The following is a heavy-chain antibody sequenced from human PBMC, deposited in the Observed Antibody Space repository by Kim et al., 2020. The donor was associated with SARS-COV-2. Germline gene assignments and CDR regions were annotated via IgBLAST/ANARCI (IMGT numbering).Heavy chain of an antibody. D-gene: IGHD3-10*01. J-gene: IGHJ4*02. Sequence: YNPPLKSRVTISVDTSKNQFSLKLSSVTAADTAVYYCARETYYYGSGLDYWGQGTLVTVSS. CDR3: ARETYYYGSGLDY. V-gene: IGHV4-59*01.